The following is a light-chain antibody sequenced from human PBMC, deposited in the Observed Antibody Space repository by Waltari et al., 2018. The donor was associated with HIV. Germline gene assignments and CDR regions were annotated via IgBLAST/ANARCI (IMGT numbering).Light chain of an antibody. J-gene: IGKJ1*01. CDR1: QSVNSN. Sequence: EIVMTQSPATLSVSPGERATLSCRASQSVNSNLAWYQQKPGQAPRLLIYGASTRATDIPARFSGSGSGTEFTLTISSLQSEDFAVYYCQQYNNWPPWTFGQGTKVEIK. CDR2: GAS. CDR3: QQYNNWPPWT. V-gene: IGKV3-15*01.